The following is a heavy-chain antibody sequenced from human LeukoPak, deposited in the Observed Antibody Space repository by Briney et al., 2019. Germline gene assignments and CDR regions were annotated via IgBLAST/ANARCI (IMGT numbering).Heavy chain of an antibody. CDR1: GFTFDDYA. D-gene: IGHD1/OR15-1a*01. J-gene: IGHJ6*02. Sequence: GGSLRLSCAASGFTFDDYAMHWVRQAPGKGLEWVSLISGDGGSTYYADSVKGRFTISRNNSKNSLYLQMNSLRTEDTALYYCAKELSQTNYYYYYGMDVWGQGTTVTVSS. V-gene: IGHV3-43*02. CDR3: AKELSQTNYYYYYGMDV. CDR2: ISGDGGST.